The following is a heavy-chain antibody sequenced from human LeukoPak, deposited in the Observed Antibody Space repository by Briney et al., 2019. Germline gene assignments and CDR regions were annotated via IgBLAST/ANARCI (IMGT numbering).Heavy chain of an antibody. CDR1: GFTVSSNY. V-gene: IGHV3-66*01. CDR3: ARDASSSDYYYYGMDV. J-gene: IGHJ6*02. CDR2: IYSGGGT. D-gene: IGHD6-19*01. Sequence: PGGSLRLSCAASGFTVSSNYMSWVRQAPGKGLEWVSVIYSGGGTYYADSVKGRFTISRDNSKNTMYLQMNSLRAEDTAVYYCARDASSSDYYYYGMDVWGQGTTVTVSS.